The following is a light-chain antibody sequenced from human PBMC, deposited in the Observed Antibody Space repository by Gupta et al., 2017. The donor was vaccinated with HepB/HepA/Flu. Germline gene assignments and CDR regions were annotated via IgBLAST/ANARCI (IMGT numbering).Light chain of an antibody. Sequence: DIQMTQSPSSLSASVGDRVTITCRASQSISSYLNWYQQKPGKAPKLLIYAASSLQSGVPSRFSGSGSGTDFTLTISSLQPEDFATYYCQQSYSTSPITFGQGTRLEMK. CDR1: QSISSY. CDR2: AAS. V-gene: IGKV1-39*01. CDR3: QQSYSTSPIT. J-gene: IGKJ5*01.